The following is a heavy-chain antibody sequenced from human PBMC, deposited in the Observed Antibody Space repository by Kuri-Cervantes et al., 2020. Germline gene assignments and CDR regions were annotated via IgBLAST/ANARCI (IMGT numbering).Heavy chain of an antibody. CDR3: ARDYYDSSGCFDL. J-gene: IGHJ2*01. CDR2: IYTSGST. Sequence: SETLSLTCTVSGGSISSGSYYWSWIRQPAGKGLEWIGRIYTSGSTNYNPSLKSRVTISVDTSKNQVSLKLSSVTAADTAVYYCARDYYDSSGCFDLWGRGTLVTVSS. CDR1: GGSISSGSYY. V-gene: IGHV4-61*02. D-gene: IGHD3-22*01.